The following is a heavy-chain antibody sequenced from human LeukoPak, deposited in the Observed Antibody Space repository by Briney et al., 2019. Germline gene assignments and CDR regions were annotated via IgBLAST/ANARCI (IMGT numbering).Heavy chain of an antibody. Sequence: ASVKVSXKASGYTFTGYYMHWVRQAPGQGLEWMGWINPNSGGTNYAQKFQGRVTMTRDTSISTAYMELSRLRSDDTAVYYCARGPPWGYYMDVWGKGTTVTVSS. J-gene: IGHJ6*03. CDR3: ARGPPWGYYMDV. V-gene: IGHV1-2*02. CDR1: GYTFTGYY. D-gene: IGHD7-27*01. CDR2: INPNSGGT.